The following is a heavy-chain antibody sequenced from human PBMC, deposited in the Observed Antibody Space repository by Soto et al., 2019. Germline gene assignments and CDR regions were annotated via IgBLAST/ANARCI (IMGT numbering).Heavy chain of an antibody. D-gene: IGHD3-9*01. J-gene: IGHJ6*02. CDR3: AREKTPMSPHYFYYGMDV. CDR2: VYSGGGT. V-gene: IGHV4-59*01. CDR1: GGSLRGYS. Sequence: PSETLSLTCTVSGGSLRGYSWSLIRQSPGKGLEWIGYVYSGGGTNYSPSFMGRVTISVDTTDNQFSLKLNSVTAADTAVYYCAREKTPMSPHYFYYGMDVWGQGITVTVSS.